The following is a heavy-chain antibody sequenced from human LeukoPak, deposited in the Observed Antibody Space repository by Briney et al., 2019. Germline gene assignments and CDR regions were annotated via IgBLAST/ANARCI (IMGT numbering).Heavy chain of an antibody. CDR3: ARDKRVGATYYYYYGMDV. D-gene: IGHD1-26*01. V-gene: IGHV4-39*07. Sequence: SETLSLTCTVSGGSISSSSYYWGWIRQPPGKGLEWIGSIYYSGSTYYNPSLKSRVTISVDTSKNQFSLKLSSVTAADTAVYYCARDKRVGATYYYYYGMDVWGQGTTVTVSS. J-gene: IGHJ6*02. CDR2: IYYSGST. CDR1: GGSISSSSYY.